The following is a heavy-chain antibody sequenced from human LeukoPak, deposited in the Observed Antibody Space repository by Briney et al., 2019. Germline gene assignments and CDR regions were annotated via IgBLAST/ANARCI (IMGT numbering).Heavy chain of an antibody. Sequence: ASVKVSCKASGYTFTCYGISWVRQAPGQGLEWMGWISAYNDNTNYAQKVQGRVTMTTDTSTSTGYMELRSLRSDDTAVYYCARDYNALGVPAARTIDYWGQGTLVTVSS. CDR2: ISAYNDNT. J-gene: IGHJ4*02. CDR1: GYTFTCYG. CDR3: ARDYNALGVPAARTIDY. V-gene: IGHV1-18*01. D-gene: IGHD2-2*01.